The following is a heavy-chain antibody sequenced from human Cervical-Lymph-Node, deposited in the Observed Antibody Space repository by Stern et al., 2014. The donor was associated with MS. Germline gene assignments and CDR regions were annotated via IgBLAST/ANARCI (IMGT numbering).Heavy chain of an antibody. Sequence: QITLQESGPALVKPTQTLTLTCTFSGFSLSSSGMCMGWIRQPPGKALEWLARIDWDDDKYYSTSLRTRLTISKDTSKNQVVLTVTNMDPVDTATYYCARIRGVGFPPSYGMDVWGQGTTVTVSS. V-gene: IGHV2-70*15. CDR1: GFSLSSSGMC. CDR2: IDWDDDK. CDR3: ARIRGVGFPPSYGMDV. J-gene: IGHJ6*02. D-gene: IGHD1-26*01.